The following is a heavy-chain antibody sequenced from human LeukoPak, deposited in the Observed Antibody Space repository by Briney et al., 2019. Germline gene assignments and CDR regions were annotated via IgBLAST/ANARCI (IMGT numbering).Heavy chain of an antibody. Sequence: GGSLRLSCAASGFTVSSNYMSWVRQAPGKGLEWVSVIYSGGSTYYADSVKGRFTISRDNSKNTLYLQMNSLRGEDTAVYYCAKAMDAIVVVTVIQTWGQGTLVTVSS. CDR2: IYSGGST. J-gene: IGHJ5*02. V-gene: IGHV3-53*05. CDR3: AKAMDAIVVVTVIQT. D-gene: IGHD2-21*02. CDR1: GFTVSSNY.